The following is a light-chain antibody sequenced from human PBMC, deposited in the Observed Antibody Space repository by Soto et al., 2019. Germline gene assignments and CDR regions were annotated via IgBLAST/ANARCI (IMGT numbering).Light chain of an antibody. CDR2: EVS. J-gene: IGLJ2*01. CDR3: SSYAGSNNWGV. V-gene: IGLV2-8*01. CDR1: SSDVGGYNF. Sequence: HSALTQPPSASGSPGQSVAISCTGTSSDVGGYNFVSWYQQRPGKAPKLMIYEVSKRPSGVPDRFSGSKSGNTASLTVSGLQAEDEADYYCSSYAGSNNWGVFGGGTKLTVL.